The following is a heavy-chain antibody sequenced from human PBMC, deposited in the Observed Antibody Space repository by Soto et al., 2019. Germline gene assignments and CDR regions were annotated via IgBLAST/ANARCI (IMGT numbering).Heavy chain of an antibody. CDR2: IKQDGSEK. V-gene: IGHV3-7*01. CDR3: ARDQVQLRKYYYYYYYMDV. J-gene: IGHJ6*03. D-gene: IGHD2-2*01. CDR1: GFTFSSYW. Sequence: GSLRLSCAASGFTFSSYWMSWVRQAPGKGLEWVANIKQDGSEKYYVDSVKGRFTISRDNAKNSLYLQMNSLRAEDTAVYYCARDQVQLRKYYYYYYYMDVWGKGTTVTVSS.